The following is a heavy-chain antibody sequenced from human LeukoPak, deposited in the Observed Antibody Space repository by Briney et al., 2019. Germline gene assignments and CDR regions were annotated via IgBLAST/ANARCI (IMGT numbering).Heavy chain of an antibody. V-gene: IGHV4-59*12. D-gene: IGHD3-22*01. Sequence: SETLSLTCTVSGGSMNNYYWSWIRQAPGKGLEWIGYISDSGSTNYNPSLRSRVTISVDTSKNQFSLKLSSVTAADTAVYYCARDRDSSGMADAFDIWGQGTMVTVSS. CDR1: GGSMNNYY. J-gene: IGHJ3*02. CDR2: ISDSGST. CDR3: ARDRDSSGMADAFDI.